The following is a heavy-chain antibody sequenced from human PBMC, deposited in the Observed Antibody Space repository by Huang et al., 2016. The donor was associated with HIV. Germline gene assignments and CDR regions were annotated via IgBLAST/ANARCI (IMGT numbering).Heavy chain of an antibody. Sequence: QILLIESRGGVVQPGRSLRLSCAASGFTFSSYGMHWVRQAPGKGREGVAVKSYEENNNNYADSVGGRFTSSRENTKNTLYLQMNSLRIEDTVVYYCARGPIRFLAWLLNFDYWGQGALVTVSS. J-gene: IGHJ4*02. D-gene: IGHD3-3*01. CDR3: ARGPIRFLAWLLNFDY. CDR2: KSYEENNN. V-gene: IGHV3-30*03. CDR1: GFTFSSYG.